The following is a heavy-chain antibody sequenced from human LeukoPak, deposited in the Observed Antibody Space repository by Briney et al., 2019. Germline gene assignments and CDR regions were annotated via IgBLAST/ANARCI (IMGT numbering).Heavy chain of an antibody. J-gene: IGHJ6*03. CDR1: GFTFNNYN. D-gene: IGHD1-26*01. CDR2: ITTSGTYI. CDR3: ARDPYSGNYGNYYYYYMDV. V-gene: IGHV3-21*01. Sequence: GGSLRLSCATSGFTFNNYNMNWVRQAPGRALEWVSSITTSGTYIFYADSVKGRFTICRDNAKNSLYLQMNSLGPEDTAVYYCARDPYSGNYGNYYYYYMDVWGKGTTVTISS.